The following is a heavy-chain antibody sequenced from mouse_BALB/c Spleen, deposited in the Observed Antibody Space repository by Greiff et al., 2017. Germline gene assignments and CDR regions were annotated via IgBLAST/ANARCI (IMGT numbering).Heavy chain of an antibody. CDR3: ARDQLGLPWFAY. CDR1: GFNIKDYY. J-gene: IGHJ3*01. D-gene: IGHD3-1*01. CDR2: IDPANGNT. V-gene: IGHV14-3*02. Sequence: VQLQQSGAELVRSGASVTLSCTASGFNIKDYYMHWVKQRPEQGLEWIGRIDPANGNTKYDPKFQGKATITADTSSNTAYLQLSSLTSEDTAVYYCARDQLGLPWFAYWGQGTLVTVSA.